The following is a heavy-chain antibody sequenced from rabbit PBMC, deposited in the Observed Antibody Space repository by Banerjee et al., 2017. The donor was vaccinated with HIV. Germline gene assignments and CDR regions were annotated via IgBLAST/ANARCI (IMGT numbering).Heavy chain of an antibody. D-gene: IGHD6-1*01. CDR1: GIDFSSYG. CDR2: IYPGFGVT. Sequence: ELVESGGGLVQPGESLELSCKASGIDFSSYGISWVRQAPGKGPEWIACIYPGFGVTNYANSMKGRFTISSDNAQNTVLLQMTSLTASDTATYFCARGYYIDGAVGWGYVSFDLWGPGTLVTVS. CDR3: ARGYYIDGAVGWGYVSFDL. J-gene: IGHJ4*01. V-gene: IGHV1S47*01.